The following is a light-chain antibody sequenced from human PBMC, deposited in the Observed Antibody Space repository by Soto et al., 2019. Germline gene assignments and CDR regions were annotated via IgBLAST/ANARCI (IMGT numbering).Light chain of an antibody. V-gene: IGKV1-5*03. CDR3: QQYEGYPYT. CDR1: QSIRSW. Sequence: DIQMTQSPSTLSASVGDRVTLTCPASQSIRSWLAWYQQKPGKAPKLLIYRASSLQSGLPSRFSGSGSGTEFTLTITSLQPDDFAIYYGQQYEGYPYTFGQGTMLEIK. CDR2: RAS. J-gene: IGKJ2*01.